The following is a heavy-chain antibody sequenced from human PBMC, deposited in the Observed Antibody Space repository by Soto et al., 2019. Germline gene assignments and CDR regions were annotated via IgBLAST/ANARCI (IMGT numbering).Heavy chain of an antibody. D-gene: IGHD6-13*01. CDR1: GFTFSSYA. CDR2: ISGSGGST. V-gene: IGHV3-23*01. Sequence: GGSLRLSCAASGFTFSSYAMSWVRQAPGKGLECVSTISGSGGSTYYADSVKGRFTISRDDSKNTLYLQMNSLRAEDTAVYYCAKDRGIAAAGGYNWFDPWGQGTLVTVSS. J-gene: IGHJ5*02. CDR3: AKDRGIAAAGGYNWFDP.